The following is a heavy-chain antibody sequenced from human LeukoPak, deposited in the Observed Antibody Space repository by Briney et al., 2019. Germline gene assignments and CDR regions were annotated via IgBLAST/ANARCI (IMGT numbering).Heavy chain of an antibody. Sequence: ASVKVSCKASGYTFTGYYLHWVRQAPGQGLAWMGWIDPNTGGTKYTQKFQGRGTMTRDTSFSTAYMELSRLTSDDTAVYYCARDRSITEKYSGSYFPDSWGQGTLVTVSS. CDR3: ARDRSITEKYSGSYFPDS. CDR2: IDPNTGGT. J-gene: IGHJ4*02. V-gene: IGHV1-2*02. D-gene: IGHD1-26*01. CDR1: GYTFTGYY.